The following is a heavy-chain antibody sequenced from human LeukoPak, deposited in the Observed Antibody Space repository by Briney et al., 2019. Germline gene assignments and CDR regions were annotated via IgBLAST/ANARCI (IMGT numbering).Heavy chain of an antibody. CDR2: INHSGST. Sequence: SETLSLTCAVYGGSFSGYYWSRIRQPPGKGLEWIGEINHSGSTNYNPSLKSRVTISVDTSKNQFSLKLSSVTAADTAVYYCARRPYCSSTSCSSRGGRRYYYGMDVWGQGTTVTVSS. CDR3: ARRPYCSSTSCSSRGGRRYYYGMDV. D-gene: IGHD2-2*01. CDR1: GGSFSGYY. J-gene: IGHJ6*02. V-gene: IGHV4-34*01.